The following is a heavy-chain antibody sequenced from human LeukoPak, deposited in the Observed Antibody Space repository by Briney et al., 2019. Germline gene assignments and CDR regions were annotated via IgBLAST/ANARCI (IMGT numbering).Heavy chain of an antibody. D-gene: IGHD6-19*01. CDR2: ISSSSSYI. CDR1: GFTFSSYS. CDR3: ARAGSGWYLNDAFDI. V-gene: IGHV3-21*01. J-gene: IGHJ3*02. Sequence: GGSLRLSCAASGFTFSSYSINWVRQAPGKGLEWVSSISSSSSYIYYADSVKGRFTISRDNAKNSLYLQMNSLRAEDTAVYYCARAGSGWYLNDAFDIWGQGTMVTVSS.